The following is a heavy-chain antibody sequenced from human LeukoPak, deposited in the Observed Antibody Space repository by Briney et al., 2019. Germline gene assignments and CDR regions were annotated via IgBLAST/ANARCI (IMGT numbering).Heavy chain of an antibody. V-gene: IGHV1-69*05. CDR2: IIPIFGTA. J-gene: IGHJ6*03. CDR3: ARGGSAKQLVHGEYYYYYMDV. CDR1: GGTFSSYA. D-gene: IGHD6-13*01. Sequence: SVKVSCKASGGTFSSYAISWVRQAPGQGLEWMGGIIPIFGTANYAQKFQGRVTITTDESTSTAYMELSSLRSEDTAVYYCARGGSAKQLVHGEYYYYYMDVWGKGTTVTVSS.